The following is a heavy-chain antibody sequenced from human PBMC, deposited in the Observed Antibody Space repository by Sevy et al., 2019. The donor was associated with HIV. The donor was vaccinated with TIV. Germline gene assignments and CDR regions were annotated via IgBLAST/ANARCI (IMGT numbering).Heavy chain of an antibody. D-gene: IGHD6-13*01. J-gene: IGHJ4*02. CDR1: GFTFSSYA. Sequence: GGSLRLSCAASGFTFSSYAMHWVRQAPGKGLEWVAVISYDGSNKYYADSVKGRFTISRDNSKNTLYLQMNSLRAEDTAVYYCARDFIAAADETWGGYFDYWGQGTLVTVSS. CDR2: ISYDGSNK. CDR3: ARDFIAAADETWGGYFDY. V-gene: IGHV3-30-3*01.